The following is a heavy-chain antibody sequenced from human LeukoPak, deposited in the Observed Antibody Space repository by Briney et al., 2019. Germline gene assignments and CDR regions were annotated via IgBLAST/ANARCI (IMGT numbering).Heavy chain of an antibody. V-gene: IGHV4-59*08. J-gene: IGHJ4*02. Sequence: SETLSLTCTVSGGSISSYYWSWIRQPPGKGLEWIGYIYYSGSTNYNPSLKSRVTISVDTSKNQSSLKLSSVTAADTAVYYCARHPEFVYYDYWGQGTLVTVSS. CDR1: GGSISSYY. D-gene: IGHD2-8*01. CDR2: IYYSGST. CDR3: ARHPEFVYYDY.